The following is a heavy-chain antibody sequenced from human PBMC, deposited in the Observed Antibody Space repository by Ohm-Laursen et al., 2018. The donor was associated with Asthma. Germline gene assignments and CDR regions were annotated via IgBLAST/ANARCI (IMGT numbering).Heavy chain of an antibody. Sequence: SLRLSCSASGITFSKAWMSWVRQAPGKGLEWVAFISTSSTTIYYTDSVKGRFTISRDNAKSSLYLQMDSLRVEDTAIYYCARNPPVTAVTTGEYFDLWGQGTLVTVSS. CDR3: ARNPPVTAVTTGEYFDL. CDR1: GITFSKAW. D-gene: IGHD4-17*01. V-gene: IGHV3-11*01. CDR2: ISTSSTTI. J-gene: IGHJ4*02.